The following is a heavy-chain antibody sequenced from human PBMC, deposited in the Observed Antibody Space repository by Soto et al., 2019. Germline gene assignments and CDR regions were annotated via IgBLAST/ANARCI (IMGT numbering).Heavy chain of an antibody. Sequence: QVQLVQSGAEVKEPGSSVKVSCKASGGTFADFIMNWVRQTPGQGLEWMGGIVPMFGTATYAEKFKGRVTISATGSTSTAYMELTSLRSEDTAVYYGARNGTYSSSLSQYSGMDVWGQGTTVTVS. CDR1: GGTFADFI. D-gene: IGHD6-6*01. J-gene: IGHJ6*02. V-gene: IGHV1-69*01. CDR2: IVPMFGTA. CDR3: ARNGTYSSSLSQYSGMDV.